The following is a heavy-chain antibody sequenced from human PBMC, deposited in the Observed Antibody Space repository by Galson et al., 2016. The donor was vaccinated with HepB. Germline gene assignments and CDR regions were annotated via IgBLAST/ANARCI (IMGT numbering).Heavy chain of an antibody. V-gene: IGHV2-5*02. CDR1: GFSLTTLGVG. CDR2: IFWDDDK. CDR3: AHSPNKLFLFNWALPNYFDP. Sequence: PALVKPTQTLTLTCTFSGFSLTTLGVGVGWIRQPPGKALEWLGIIFWDDDKRYNPSLTSRLTITKDISKNEVVLTLTNVDPADTATYYCAHSPNKLFLFNWALPNYFDPWGQGTLVIVSS. D-gene: IGHD7-27*01. J-gene: IGHJ5*02.